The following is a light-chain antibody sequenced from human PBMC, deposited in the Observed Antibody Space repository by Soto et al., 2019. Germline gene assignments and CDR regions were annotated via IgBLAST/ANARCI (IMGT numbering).Light chain of an antibody. Sequence: QSLLTQPASVSGSPGQSITISCTGTSSDVGGYNYVSWYQHHPGKAPKLMIYDVNFRPAGVSNRFSGSKSGNTASLTISGLQPEDEADYYCSSYTTSNTRQIVFGTGTKVTVL. CDR1: SSDVGGYNY. CDR3: SSYTTSNTRQIV. V-gene: IGLV2-14*03. J-gene: IGLJ1*01. CDR2: DVN.